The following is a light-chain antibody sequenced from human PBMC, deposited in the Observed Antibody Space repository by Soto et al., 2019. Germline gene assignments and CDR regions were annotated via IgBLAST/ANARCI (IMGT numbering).Light chain of an antibody. Sequence: QSALAQPRSVSGSPGQSVTLSCTGTSSDVGGYDFVSWYQQYPGKAPKLIIYDVTKRTSGVPDRSSGSKSGNSASLTISGLQAEDEADYYCSSYAGSYILAVFGGGTQLTVL. CDR3: SSYAGSYILAV. J-gene: IGLJ3*02. V-gene: IGLV2-11*01. CDR1: SSDVGGYDF. CDR2: DVT.